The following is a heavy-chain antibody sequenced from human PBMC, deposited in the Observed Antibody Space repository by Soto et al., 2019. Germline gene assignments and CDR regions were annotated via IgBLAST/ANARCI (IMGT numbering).Heavy chain of an antibody. Sequence: ASVKVSCKASGYTFTSYYMHWVRQAPGQGLEWMGIINPSGGSTSYAQKFQGRVTMTRDTSTSTVYMELSSLRSEDTAVYYCARDLPPIGCVNYYYYYGMDVWGQGTTVTVSS. CDR3: ARDLPPIGCVNYYYYYGMDV. CDR2: INPSGGST. V-gene: IGHV1-46*03. CDR1: GYTFTSYY. J-gene: IGHJ6*02. D-gene: IGHD2-15*01.